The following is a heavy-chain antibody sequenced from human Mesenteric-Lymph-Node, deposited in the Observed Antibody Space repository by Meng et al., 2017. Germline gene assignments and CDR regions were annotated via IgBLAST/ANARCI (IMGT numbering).Heavy chain of an antibody. Sequence: EVQRVESGGGLVQPGGSLRRACAAAGFTCSSYWRHWVRQAPGKGLVWVSRINTDGRSTSYTDSVKGRFTISRDNAKKTLYLQMNSLRAEDTAVYYCVRWDYGVNSGPENWGQGTLVTVSS. J-gene: IGHJ4*02. CDR3: VRWDYGVNSGPEN. CDR1: GFTCSSYW. D-gene: IGHD4/OR15-4a*01. V-gene: IGHV3-74*01. CDR2: INTDGRST.